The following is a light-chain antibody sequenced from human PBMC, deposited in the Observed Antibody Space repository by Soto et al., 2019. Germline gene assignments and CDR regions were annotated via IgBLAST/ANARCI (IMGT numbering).Light chain of an antibody. CDR1: QSVSSN. CDR3: QQYNKWPRT. CDR2: GAS. J-gene: IGKJ1*01. V-gene: IGKV3-15*01. Sequence: EIVMTQSPATLSVSPGERATLSCRASQSVSSNLAWYQQKPDQAPRLLIYGASTRATGIQARISGSGSGTEFTLTISSLQSEDVAVYYCQQYNKWPRTFGQGTKVEIK.